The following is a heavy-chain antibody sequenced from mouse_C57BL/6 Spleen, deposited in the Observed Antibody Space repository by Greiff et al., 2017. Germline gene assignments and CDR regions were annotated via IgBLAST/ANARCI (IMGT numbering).Heavy chain of an antibody. CDR3: TRGSSLLYAMDY. J-gene: IGHJ4*01. D-gene: IGHD1-1*01. V-gene: IGHV5-9-1*02. CDR1: GFTFSSYA. Sequence: EVQLQESGEGLVKPGGSLKLSCAASGFTFSSYAMSWVRQTPEKRLEWVAYISSGGDYISYADTVKGRFTISRDNARNTLYLQMSSLKSEDTAMYYCTRGSSLLYAMDYWGQGTSVTVSS. CDR2: ISSGGDYI.